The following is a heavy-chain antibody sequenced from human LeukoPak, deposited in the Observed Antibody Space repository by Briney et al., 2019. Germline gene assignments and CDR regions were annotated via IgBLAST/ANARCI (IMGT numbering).Heavy chain of an antibody. CDR1: GYTFTNYG. Sequence: ASVKVSCKASGYTFTNYGMSWVRPAPGQGRAWMGWISISKGNTIHGQKHLERVTMTRDTSTSTAYMELRSLRSDDTAVYYCARDKRYALDIWGQGTMVTVSS. CDR3: ARDKRYALDI. D-gene: IGHD6-25*01. CDR2: ISISKGNT. V-gene: IGHV1-18*01. J-gene: IGHJ3*02.